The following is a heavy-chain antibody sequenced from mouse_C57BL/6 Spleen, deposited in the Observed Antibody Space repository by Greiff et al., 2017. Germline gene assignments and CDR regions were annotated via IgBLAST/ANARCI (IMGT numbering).Heavy chain of an antibody. CDR3: AKTAQATGAMDY. Sequence: EVHRVESGGGLVKPGGSLKLSCAASGFTFSDYGMHWVRQAPEKGLEWVAYISSGSSTIYYADTVKGRFTISRYNAKNTLFLQMTSLRSEDTAMYYCAKTAQATGAMDYWGQGTSVTVSS. D-gene: IGHD3-2*02. CDR1: GFTFSDYG. J-gene: IGHJ4*01. V-gene: IGHV5-17*01. CDR2: ISSGSSTI.